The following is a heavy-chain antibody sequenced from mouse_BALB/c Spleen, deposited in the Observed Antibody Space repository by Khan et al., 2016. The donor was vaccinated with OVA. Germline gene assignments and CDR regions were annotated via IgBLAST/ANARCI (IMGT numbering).Heavy chain of an antibody. CDR3: ARWATWFFDV. Sequence: QVQLQQSGTELIRPGTSVKISCKASGYTFTNYWLGWVKQRPGHGLEWIGDIYPGGGFTNYNEKFKGKATLTADTSSSTVYMQLSNLTSEDSAVYFCARWATWFFDVWGAGTTVTVSS. CDR2: IYPGGGFT. CDR1: GYTFTNYW. V-gene: IGHV1-63*02. J-gene: IGHJ1*01. D-gene: IGHD3-1*01.